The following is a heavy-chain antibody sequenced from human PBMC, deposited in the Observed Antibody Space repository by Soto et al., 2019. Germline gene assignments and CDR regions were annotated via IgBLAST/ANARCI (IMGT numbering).Heavy chain of an antibody. CDR1: DYTFTSYG. V-gene: IGHV1-18*01. Sequence: QVQLVQSGAEVKKPGASVKVSCKASDYTFTSYGINWVRQAPGQGLEWMGWISPYNDNTQYAQRFQGRVTLTTDTSTNTAYMELRSLRSDDTAVYYGARGMWELPIDYWGQGTLVTVSS. CDR3: ARGMWELPIDY. D-gene: IGHD1-26*01. J-gene: IGHJ4*02. CDR2: ISPYNDNT.